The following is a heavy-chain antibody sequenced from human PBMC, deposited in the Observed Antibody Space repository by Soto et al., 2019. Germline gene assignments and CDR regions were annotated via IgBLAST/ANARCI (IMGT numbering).Heavy chain of an antibody. CDR1: GYTFTRYA. V-gene: IGHV1-3*01. D-gene: IGHD6-13*01. CDR3: ASSNIAAAPYGMDV. J-gene: IGHJ6*01. CDR2: INAGNGNT. Sequence: QVQLVQSGAEVKKPGASVKVSCKASGYTFTRYAMHWVRQAPGQRLEWMGWINAGNGNTKYSQKFQGRVTITRDTSASTAYMELSSLRSEATTVYYCASSNIAAAPYGMDVWGQGTTVNVSS.